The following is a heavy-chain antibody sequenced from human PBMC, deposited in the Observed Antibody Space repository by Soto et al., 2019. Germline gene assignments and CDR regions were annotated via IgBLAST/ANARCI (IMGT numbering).Heavy chain of an antibody. J-gene: IGHJ3*02. Sequence: SLTCTVSGGSISSGGYYWSWIRQHPGKGLEWIGYIYYSGSTYYNPSLKSRVTISVDTSKNQFSLKLSSVTAADTAVYYCATAYRDYDAFDIWGQGTMVTVSS. CDR2: IYYSGST. CDR3: ATAYRDYDAFDI. D-gene: IGHD4-17*01. V-gene: IGHV4-31*03. CDR1: GGSISSGGYY.